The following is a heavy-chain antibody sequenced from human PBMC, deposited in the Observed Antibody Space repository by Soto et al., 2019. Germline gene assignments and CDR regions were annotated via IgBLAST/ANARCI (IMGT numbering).Heavy chain of an antibody. CDR1: GYTFTSYG. J-gene: IGHJ3*02. V-gene: IGHV1-18*01. CDR3: ARDPPMGASGSFDI. Sequence: ASVKVSCKASGYTFTSYGISSVREAPGQGLEWMGWISAYNGNTNYAQKLQGRATMTTDTSTSTAYMELRSLRSDDTAVYYCARDPPMGASGSFDIWGQGTMVTVSS. CDR2: ISAYNGNT. D-gene: IGHD1-26*01.